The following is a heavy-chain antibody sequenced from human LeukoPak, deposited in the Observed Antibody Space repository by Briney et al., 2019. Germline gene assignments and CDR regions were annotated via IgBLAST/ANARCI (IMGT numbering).Heavy chain of an antibody. CDR2: ISSSSYI. J-gene: IGHJ4*02. D-gene: IGHD1-26*01. Sequence: KPGGSLRLSCAASGFTFSSYSMNWVRQAPGKGLEWVSSISSSSYIYYADSVKGRFTISRDNAKNSLYLQMNSLRAEDTAVYYCARGQWELSTYYFDYWGQGTLVTVSS. CDR1: GFTFSSYS. CDR3: ARGQWELSTYYFDY. V-gene: IGHV3-21*01.